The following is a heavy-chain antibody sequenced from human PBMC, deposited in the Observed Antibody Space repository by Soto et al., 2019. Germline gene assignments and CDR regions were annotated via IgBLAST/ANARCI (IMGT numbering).Heavy chain of an antibody. CDR1: GGSISSSNW. Sequence: QVQLQESGPGLVKPSGTLSLTCAVSGGSISSSNWWSWVRQPPGKGLEWIGEIYHSGSTNYNPSPKSRVTISVDKPKNQFSLKLTSVTSADTAMYYCASGGRTRFDFWGQGTLVTVSS. D-gene: IGHD2-15*01. CDR3: ASGGRTRFDF. V-gene: IGHV4-4*02. J-gene: IGHJ4*02. CDR2: IYHSGST.